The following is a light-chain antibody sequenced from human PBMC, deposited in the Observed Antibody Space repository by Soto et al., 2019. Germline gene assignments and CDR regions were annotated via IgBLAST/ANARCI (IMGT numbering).Light chain of an antibody. CDR1: QSVSSN. CDR3: QQRSNWRVT. J-gene: IGKJ4*01. Sequence: IVLTQSLATLSLSPGARATLSCLASQSVSSNLAWYQQKPGQAPRLLIFDGSSRATGIPDRFSGSGSGTDFTLTISRLEPEDIAVYYCQQRSNWRVTFGGGTKVDIK. CDR2: DGS. V-gene: IGKV3-11*01.